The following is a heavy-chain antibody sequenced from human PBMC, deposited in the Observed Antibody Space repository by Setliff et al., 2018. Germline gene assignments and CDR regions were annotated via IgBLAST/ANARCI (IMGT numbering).Heavy chain of an antibody. V-gene: IGHV1-18*01. D-gene: IGHD6-19*01. CDR1: GYTFTRYA. CDR2: ISAYNGNT. CDR3: TRGQRAWSY. Sequence: ASVKVSCKASGYTFTRYAISWVRQAPGQGPEWMGWISAYNGNTNYALKLQDRVIMTADTSTNTVYLDLRCLRSDDSAMYYCTRGQRAWSYWGQGTLVTVSS. J-gene: IGHJ4*02.